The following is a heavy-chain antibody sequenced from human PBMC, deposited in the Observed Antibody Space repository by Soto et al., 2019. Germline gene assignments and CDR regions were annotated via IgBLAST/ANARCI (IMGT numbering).Heavy chain of an antibody. V-gene: IGHV3-23*01. D-gene: IGHD3-22*01. CDR1: GFTFSSYA. CDR2: ISGSGGST. CDR3: AKGGDSSGYYYDGWFDP. Sequence: EVQLLESVGGLVQPGGSLRLSCAASGFTFSSYAMSWVRQAPGKGLEWVSAISGSGGSTYYADSVKGRFTISRDNSKNTLYLQMNSLRAEDTAVYYCAKGGDSSGYYYDGWFDPWGQGTLVTVSS. J-gene: IGHJ5*02.